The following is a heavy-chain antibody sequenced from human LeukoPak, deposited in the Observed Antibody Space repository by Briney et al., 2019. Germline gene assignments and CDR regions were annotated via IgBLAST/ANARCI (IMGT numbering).Heavy chain of an antibody. CDR1: GGSFSGYY. CDR2: IYYSGST. CDR3: ARRVVVVALFDY. V-gene: IGHV4-34*01. D-gene: IGHD2-15*01. J-gene: IGHJ4*02. Sequence: SETLSLTCAVYGGSFSGYYWSWIRQHPGKGLEWIGYIYYSGSTYYNPSLKSRVTISVDTSKNQFSLKLSSVTAADTAVYYCARRVVVVALFDYWGQGTLVTVSS.